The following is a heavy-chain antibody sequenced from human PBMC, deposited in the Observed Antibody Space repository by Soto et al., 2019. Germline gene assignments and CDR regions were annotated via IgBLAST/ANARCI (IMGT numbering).Heavy chain of an antibody. V-gene: IGHV3-7*03. J-gene: IGHJ3*02. CDR1: EFAFSSYW. CDR2: IRKDGSQR. Sequence: EVQLVESGGGLVQPGGSLTLSCAASEFAFSSYWMTWVRQAPGKGLGWVAKIRKDGSQRSYLDSGGGRFTISRDNSKNSLYLQMNSLRAEDTALYFCARDVSPGSSGLYFDAFDIWGQGTMVTVSS. CDR3: ARDVSPGSSGLYFDAFDI. D-gene: IGHD6-25*01.